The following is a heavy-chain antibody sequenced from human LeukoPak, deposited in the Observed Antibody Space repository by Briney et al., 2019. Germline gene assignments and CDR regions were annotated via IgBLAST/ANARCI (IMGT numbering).Heavy chain of an antibody. CDR2: LNSDGSTT. D-gene: IGHD6-13*01. CDR1: GFTFSSYW. V-gene: IGHV3-74*01. Sequence: RPGGSLRLSCAASGFTFSSYWMHWVRQAPGKGLVWVSHLNSDGSTTGYADSVKGRFTISRDNSKNTLYLQMNSLRAEDTAIYYCAKVSWANYFDYWGQGTLVTVSS. CDR3: AKVSWANYFDY. J-gene: IGHJ4*02.